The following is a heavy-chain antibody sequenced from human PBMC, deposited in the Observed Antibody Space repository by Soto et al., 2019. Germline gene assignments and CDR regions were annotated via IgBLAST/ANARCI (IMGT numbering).Heavy chain of an antibody. CDR1: GYTFTSYG. CDR2: ISAYNGNT. J-gene: IGHJ4*02. V-gene: IGHV1-18*01. CDR3: ARDSSGWLNYFDY. D-gene: IGHD6-19*01. Sequence: GASVKVSCKASGYTFTSYGISWVRQAPGQGLEWVGWISAYNGNTNYAQKLQGRVTMTTDTSTSTAYMELSRLRSDDTAVYYCARDSSGWLNYFDYWGQGTLVTVSS.